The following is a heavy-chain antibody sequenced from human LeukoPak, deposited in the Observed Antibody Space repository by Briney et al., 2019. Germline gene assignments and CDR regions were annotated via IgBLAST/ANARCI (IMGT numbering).Heavy chain of an antibody. V-gene: IGHV5-51*01. D-gene: IGHD5-18*01. J-gene: IGHJ4*02. CDR2: IYPGDSDT. Sequence: GESLKISCKGSGYSFTSYWIGWVRQMPGKGLEWMGIIYPGDSDTRYSPSFQGQVTISADEPISTAYLQWSSLKASDTAMYYCARQTAGYSYGSPFDYWGQGTLVTVSS. CDR3: ARQTAGYSYGSPFDY. CDR1: GYSFTSYW.